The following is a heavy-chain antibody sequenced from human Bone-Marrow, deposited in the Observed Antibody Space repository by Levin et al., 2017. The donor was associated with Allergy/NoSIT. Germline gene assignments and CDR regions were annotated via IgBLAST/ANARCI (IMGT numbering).Heavy chain of an antibody. Sequence: PSETLSLTCAASGFTFSTSAMSWVRQAPGKGLEWVSSITQSGGDTYYAASVKGRFTISRDNSNNTLYLHMNGLRAEDTALYYCAKVRRGLDAFDIWGQGTMVTVSS. J-gene: IGHJ3*02. CDR3: AKVRRGLDAFDI. V-gene: IGHV3-23*01. D-gene: IGHD3/OR15-3a*01. CDR1: GFTFSTSA. CDR2: ITQSGGDT.